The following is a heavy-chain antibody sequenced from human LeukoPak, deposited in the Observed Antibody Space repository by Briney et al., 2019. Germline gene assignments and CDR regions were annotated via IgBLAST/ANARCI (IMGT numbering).Heavy chain of an antibody. V-gene: IGHV1-18*01. CDR3: ARGRSIVGATDFDY. CDR1: GYTFTSYG. CDR2: ISAYNGNT. J-gene: IGHJ4*02. D-gene: IGHD1-26*01. Sequence: ASVKVSCKAPGYTFTSYGISWVRQAPGQGLEWMGWISAYNGNTNYAQKLQGRVTMTTDTSTSTAYMELRSLRSDDTAVYYCARGRSIVGATDFDYWGQGTLVTVTS.